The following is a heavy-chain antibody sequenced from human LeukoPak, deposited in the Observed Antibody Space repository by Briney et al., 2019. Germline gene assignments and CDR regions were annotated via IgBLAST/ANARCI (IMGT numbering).Heavy chain of an antibody. D-gene: IGHD3-22*01. CDR3: ARAQNYHDRSGYSDDTFDV. CDR1: GYTFTDNY. J-gene: IGHJ3*01. CDR2: VNPDSGGI. Sequence: ASVKVSCKASGYTFTDNYILWVRQAPGQGLEWMGRVNPDSGGINYAQKFQGRVTMTRDTSINTAFVELRRLRSDDTATYYCARAQNYHDRSGYSDDTFDVWGHGTMITVSS. V-gene: IGHV1-2*06.